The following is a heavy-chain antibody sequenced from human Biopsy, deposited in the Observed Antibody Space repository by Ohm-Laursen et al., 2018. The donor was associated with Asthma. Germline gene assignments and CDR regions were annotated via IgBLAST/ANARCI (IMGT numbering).Heavy chain of an antibody. CDR1: GGSINNFY. CDR2: VYYSGST. V-gene: IGHV4-59*01. J-gene: IGHJ4*02. CDR3: ARGVDRVTGLLDHFDS. Sequence: TLSLTWTVSGGSINNFYWSWIRQPPGKGLESIGHVYYSGSTNYNPSLKSRVTLSVDTSKNQFSVKLRSVTAADTAVYYCARGVDRVTGLLDHFDSWGQGTLATVSS. D-gene: IGHD2-21*02.